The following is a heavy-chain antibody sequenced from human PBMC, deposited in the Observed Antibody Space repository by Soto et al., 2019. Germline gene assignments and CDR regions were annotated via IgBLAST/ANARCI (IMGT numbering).Heavy chain of an antibody. D-gene: IGHD5-18*01. CDR1: GGSISSSNW. CDR3: AGWIQLQQYYYYGMDV. CDR2: IYHSGST. J-gene: IGHJ6*02. Sequence: QVQLQESGPGLVKPSGTLSLTCAVSGGSISSSNWWSWVRQPPGKGLEWIGEIYHSGSTNYNPSLQRRVTISVDKSKNQFSLKLSSVTAADTAVYYCAGWIQLQQYYYYGMDVWGQGTTVTVSS. V-gene: IGHV4-4*02.